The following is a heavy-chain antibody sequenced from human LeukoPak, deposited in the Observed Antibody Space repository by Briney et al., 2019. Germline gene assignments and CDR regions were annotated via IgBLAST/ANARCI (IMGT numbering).Heavy chain of an antibody. V-gene: IGHV3-9*01. J-gene: IGHJ4*02. CDR2: ISWNSGSI. Sequence: PGGSLRLPCAASGFTFDDYAMHWVRQAPGKGLEWVSGISWNSGSIGYADSVKGRFTISRDNAKNSLYLQMNSLRAEDTALYYCAKGEPTGNFDYWGQGTLVTVSS. CDR3: AKGEPTGNFDY. D-gene: IGHD1-26*01. CDR1: GFTFDDYA.